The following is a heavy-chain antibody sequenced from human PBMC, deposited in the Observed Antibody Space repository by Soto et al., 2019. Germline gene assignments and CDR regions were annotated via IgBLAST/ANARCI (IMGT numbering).Heavy chain of an antibody. CDR3: ASGGDDSSGYYVDY. V-gene: IGHV4-39*01. CDR1: GGSISSSSYY. J-gene: IGHJ4*02. CDR2: IYYSGST. D-gene: IGHD3-22*01. Sequence: LSLTCTVSGGSISSSSYYWGWIRQPPGKGLEWIGSIYYSGSTYYNPSLKSRVTISVDTSKNQFSLKLSSVTAADTAVYYCASGGDDSSGYYVDYWGQGTLVTVSS.